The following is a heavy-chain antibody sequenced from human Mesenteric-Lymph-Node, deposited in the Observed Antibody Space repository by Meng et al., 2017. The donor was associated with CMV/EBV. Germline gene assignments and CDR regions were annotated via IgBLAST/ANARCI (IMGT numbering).Heavy chain of an antibody. CDR1: GFNFSSYS. Sequence: GESLKISCAASGFNFSSYSMNWVRQAPGKGLEWVSSISSSSSYIYYADSVKGRFTISRDNAKNSLYLQMNSLRAEDTAVYYCATVIAAGETDYWGQGTLVTVSS. CDR2: ISSSSSYI. J-gene: IGHJ4*02. D-gene: IGHD6-13*01. CDR3: ATVIAAGETDY. V-gene: IGHV3-21*01.